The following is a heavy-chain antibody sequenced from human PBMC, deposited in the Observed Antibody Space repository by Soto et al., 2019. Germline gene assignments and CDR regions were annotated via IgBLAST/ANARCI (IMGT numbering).Heavy chain of an antibody. CDR2: ISNRGDYT. D-gene: IGHD3-3*01. Sequence: EVQLLESGGGLVQPGGSLRLSCVASGFTFSVDAMSWVRQTPGKGLEWVSGISNRGDYTYYAHSVKGRFTVSRDNTKDTLYSQMNSRRVEDTAIYYCAKGLRFGDFWGQGTTVNVSS. V-gene: IGHV3-23*01. CDR3: AKGLRFGDF. J-gene: IGHJ6*02. CDR1: GFTFSVDA.